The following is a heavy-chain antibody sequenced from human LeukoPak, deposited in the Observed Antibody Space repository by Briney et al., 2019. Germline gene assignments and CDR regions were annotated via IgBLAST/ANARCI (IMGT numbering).Heavy chain of an antibody. D-gene: IGHD2-15*01. CDR1: GFTFTSYW. Sequence: GGSLRLSCAASGFTFTSYWMSWVRQAPGKGLEWVANINQDGSEKYYVDSVKGRFTISRDNAKKTLYLQMNSLRAEDTAVYHCARDGGPFDYWGQGPLLTVSS. CDR2: INQDGSEK. V-gene: IGHV3-7*01. J-gene: IGHJ4*02. CDR3: ARDGGPFDY.